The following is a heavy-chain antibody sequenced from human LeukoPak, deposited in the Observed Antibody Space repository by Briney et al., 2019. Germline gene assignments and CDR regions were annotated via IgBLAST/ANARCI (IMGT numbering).Heavy chain of an antibody. J-gene: IGHJ4*02. CDR3: ARVPGPYTTSRFDF. CDR2: IDPDSGGT. D-gene: IGHD2-2*02. Sequence: GASVTVSCKPSGYTFTGYYLHWVRQAPGQRPEWMGRIDPDSGGTHYGQKFQGRVTVTRDTSITTVYMELSGLTSDDTAVYYCARVPGPYTTSRFDFWGQGTLVTVSS. V-gene: IGHV1-2*02. CDR1: GYTFTGYY.